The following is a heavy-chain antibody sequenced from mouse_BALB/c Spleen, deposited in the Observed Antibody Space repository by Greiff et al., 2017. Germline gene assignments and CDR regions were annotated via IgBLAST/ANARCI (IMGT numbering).Heavy chain of an antibody. D-gene: IGHD2-14*01. CDR1: GFSLTSYG. J-gene: IGHJ3*01. CDR3: ARDIRYDEAWFAD. CDR2: IWAGGST. V-gene: IGHV2-9*02. Sequence: VKVEESGPGLVAPSQSLSITCTVSGFSLTSYGVHWVRQPPGKGLEWLGVIWAGGSTNYNSALMSRLSISKDNSKSQVFLKMNSLQTDDTAMYYCARDIRYDEAWFADWGQGTLVTVSA.